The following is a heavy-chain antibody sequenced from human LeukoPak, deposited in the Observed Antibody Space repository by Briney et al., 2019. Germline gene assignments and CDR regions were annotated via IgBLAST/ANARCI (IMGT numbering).Heavy chain of an antibody. CDR1: GGPISSYY. CDR3: ARGRASSSTWYSTYYYYFYMDV. CDR2: NYTRWTT. Sequence: SETLSLTCTVSGGPISSYYWSWIRQPAGKGLEWVGRNYTRWTTHYNPSLKSRVTMSVDTSKNQFSLKLSSVPAADTAVYYCARGRASSSTWYSTYYYYFYMDVWGKGTTVTVSS. D-gene: IGHD4-11*01. V-gene: IGHV4-4*07. J-gene: IGHJ6*03.